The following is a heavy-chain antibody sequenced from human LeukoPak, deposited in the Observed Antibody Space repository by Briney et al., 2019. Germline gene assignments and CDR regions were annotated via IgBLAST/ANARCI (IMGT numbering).Heavy chain of an antibody. CDR2: INHSGST. CDR1: GGSFSGYY. V-gene: IGHV4-34*01. CDR3: ARVGSYSSSWCDI. D-gene: IGHD6-13*01. Sequence: SETLSLTCAVYGGSFSGYYWSWIRQPPGKGLEWIGEINHSGSTNYNPSLKSRVTISVDTSKNQFSLKLSSVTAADTAVYYCARVGSYSSSWCDIWGQGTMVTVSS. J-gene: IGHJ3*02.